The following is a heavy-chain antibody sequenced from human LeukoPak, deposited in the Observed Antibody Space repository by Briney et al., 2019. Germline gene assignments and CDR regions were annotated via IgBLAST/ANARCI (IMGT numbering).Heavy chain of an antibody. CDR3: ASTRSEQWLVRGLYYFDY. D-gene: IGHD6-19*01. CDR1: GGSFSGYY. V-gene: IGHV4-34*01. CDR2: INHSGST. J-gene: IGHJ4*02. Sequence: PSETRSLTCAVYGGSFSGYYWSWIRQPPGKGLEWIGEINHSGSTNYNPSLKSRVTISVDTSKNQFSLKLSSVTAADTAVYYCASTRSEQWLVRGLYYFDYWGQGTLVTVSS.